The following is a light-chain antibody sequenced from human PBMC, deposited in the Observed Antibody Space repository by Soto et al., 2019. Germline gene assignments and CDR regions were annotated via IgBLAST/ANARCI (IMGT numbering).Light chain of an antibody. Sequence: IQMTQSPSTLSPSVGDRVIITCRASESIHNWLAWYQQKPGEAPQLLIYDASTLQSGVPSRFSGSGSGTEFTLTISSLQPDDCATYYCQQYDDYSAYTFGQGNKLEIK. CDR2: DAS. CDR3: QQYDDYSAYT. V-gene: IGKV1-5*01. J-gene: IGKJ2*01. CDR1: ESIHNW.